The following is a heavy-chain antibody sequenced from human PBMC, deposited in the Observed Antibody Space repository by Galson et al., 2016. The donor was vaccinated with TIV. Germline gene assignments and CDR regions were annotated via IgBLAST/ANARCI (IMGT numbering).Heavy chain of an antibody. CDR2: INPDSSDT. Sequence: SVKVSCKASGYIFRNFYMHWVRQAPGQGFQWMGRINPDSSDTTYPPHFQGKVSMTRDTSTNTVYMEMSSLTAADTAVYFCARGYHFGGLGYFDYGGQGTLVTVSS. CDR1: GYIFRNFY. J-gene: IGHJ4*02. D-gene: IGHD3-16*01. CDR3: ARGYHFGGLGYFDY. V-gene: IGHV1-46*01.